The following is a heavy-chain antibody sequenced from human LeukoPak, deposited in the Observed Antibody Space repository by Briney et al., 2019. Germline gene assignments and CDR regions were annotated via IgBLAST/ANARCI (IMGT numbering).Heavy chain of an antibody. CDR2: ISSGGTP. V-gene: IGHV3-66*02. CDR3: ARGGAGYAFDY. D-gene: IGHD5-12*01. Sequence: GGSLRLSCAASGSTVSTNYMSWVRQAPGKGLEWVSVISSGGTPYYADSVKGRFTISRDSSENTLYLQTHSLRAEDTAVYYCARGGAGYAFDYWGQGTLVTVSS. J-gene: IGHJ4*02. CDR1: GSTVSTNY.